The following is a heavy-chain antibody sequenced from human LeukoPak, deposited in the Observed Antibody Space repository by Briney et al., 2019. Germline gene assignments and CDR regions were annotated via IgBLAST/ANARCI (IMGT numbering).Heavy chain of an antibody. CDR3: ARDQAYSSGWYGYYYYYMDV. V-gene: IGHV3-48*03. Sequence: GGSLRLSCAASGFTFSSYEMNWVRQAPGKGLEWVSYISRSGNIIYYADSVKGRFTISRDNAKNSLYLQMNSLRAEDTAVYYCARDQAYSSGWYGYYYYYMDVWGKGTTVTVSS. CDR2: ISRSGNII. D-gene: IGHD6-19*01. CDR1: GFTFSSYE. J-gene: IGHJ6*03.